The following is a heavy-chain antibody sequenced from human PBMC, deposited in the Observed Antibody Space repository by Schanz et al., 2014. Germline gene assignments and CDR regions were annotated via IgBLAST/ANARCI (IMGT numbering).Heavy chain of an antibody. J-gene: IGHJ6*02. Sequence: EVQVVESGGGFVQPGGSLRLSCAASGFTFSSYVMNWVRQAPGRGLEWVSFISASGDSTSYADSVKGRFTISRDNSKNTLYLQMNSLRDEDTAREEVARRVPYSFGVLGWGQGATVTVSS. D-gene: IGHD2-15*01. CDR1: GFTFSSYV. V-gene: IGHV3-23*04. CDR3: ARRVPYSFGVLG. CDR2: ISASGDST.